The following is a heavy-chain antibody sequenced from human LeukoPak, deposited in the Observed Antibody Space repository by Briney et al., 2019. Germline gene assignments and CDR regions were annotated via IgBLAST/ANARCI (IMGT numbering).Heavy chain of an antibody. CDR1: GGTFSSYA. Sequence: SVKVSCKASGGTFSSYAISWVRQAPGQGLEWMGGIIPIFGTANYAQKFQGRVTITADESTSTAYMELSSLRSEDTAVYYCATPDGYYYGSGSYPPTSWGQGTLVTVSS. J-gene: IGHJ4*02. CDR3: ATPDGYYYGSGSYPPTS. CDR2: IIPIFGTA. D-gene: IGHD3-10*01. V-gene: IGHV1-69*13.